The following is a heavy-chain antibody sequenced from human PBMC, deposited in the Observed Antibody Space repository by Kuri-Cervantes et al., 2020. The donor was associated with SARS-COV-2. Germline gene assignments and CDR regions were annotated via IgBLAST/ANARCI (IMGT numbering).Heavy chain of an antibody. CDR3: ARGYCSSTSCYGNYYYGMDV. CDR2: ISGDGVNT. Sequence: GGSLRLSCAASGFTFDDYAMHWVRQAPGKGLEWVSLISGDGVNTYYADSVKGRFTISRDNAKNTLYLQMNSLRAEDTAVYYCARGYCSSTSCYGNYYYGMDVWGQGTTVTVSS. V-gene: IGHV3-43*02. CDR1: GFTFDDYA. D-gene: IGHD2-2*01. J-gene: IGHJ6*02.